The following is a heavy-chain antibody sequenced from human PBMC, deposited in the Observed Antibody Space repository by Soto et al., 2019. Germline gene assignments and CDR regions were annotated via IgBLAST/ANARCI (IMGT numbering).Heavy chain of an antibody. Sequence: GGSLRLSCAASGFTFSSYAMSWVRQAPGKGLEWVSAISGSGGSTYYADSVKGRFTISRGNSKNTLYLQMNSLRAEDTAVYYCAPASSRIRLWKGFDYWGRGTLVTVSS. CDR1: GFTFSSYA. CDR3: APASSRIRLWKGFDY. J-gene: IGHJ4*02. V-gene: IGHV3-23*01. CDR2: ISGSGGST. D-gene: IGHD5-18*01.